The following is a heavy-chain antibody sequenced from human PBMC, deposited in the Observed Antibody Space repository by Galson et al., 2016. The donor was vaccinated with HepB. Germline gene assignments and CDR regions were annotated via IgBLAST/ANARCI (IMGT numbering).Heavy chain of an antibody. CDR3: ARGGGHGFFDY. CDR1: GFTSYSYA. CDR2: IGGNGSPT. V-gene: IGHV3-23*01. D-gene: IGHD3-10*01. Sequence: SLRLSCAASGFTSYSYAMDWVRQAPGGGLEWVAAIGGNGSPTYYADSVRGRFSISRDNSKNTLYLQMNSLRAEYTALYYCARGGGHGFFDYWGQGTQVTVSS. J-gene: IGHJ4*02.